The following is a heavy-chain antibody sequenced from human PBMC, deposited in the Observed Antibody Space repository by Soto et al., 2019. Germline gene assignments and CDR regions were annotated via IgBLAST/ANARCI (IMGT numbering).Heavy chain of an antibody. CDR2: IYYSGST. J-gene: IGHJ6*02. CDR3: ARESTVVTSGYCYYGMDV. Sequence: QVQLQESGPGLVKPSETLSLTCTVSGGSVSSGSYYWSWIRQPPGKGLEWIGYIYYSGSTNYNPSLESRVTISVDTSKNQFSLKLSSVTAADTAVYYCARESTVVTSGYCYYGMDVWGQGTTVTVSS. D-gene: IGHD4-17*01. CDR1: GGSVSSGSYY. V-gene: IGHV4-61*01.